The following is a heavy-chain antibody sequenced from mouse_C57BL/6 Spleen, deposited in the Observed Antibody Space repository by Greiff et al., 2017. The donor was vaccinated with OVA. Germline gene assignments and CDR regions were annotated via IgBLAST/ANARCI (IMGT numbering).Heavy chain of an antibody. CDR3: ARLRDDSSGPSGFAY. CDR1: GYAFSSYW. Sequence: QVPLQQSGAELVKPGASVKISCKASGYAFSSYWMNWVKQRPGKGLEWIGQIYPGDGDTNYNGKFKGKATLTADKSSSTAYMQLSSLTSEDSAVYFCARLRDDSSGPSGFAYWGQGTLVTVSA. J-gene: IGHJ3*01. D-gene: IGHD3-2*02. CDR2: IYPGDGDT. V-gene: IGHV1-80*01.